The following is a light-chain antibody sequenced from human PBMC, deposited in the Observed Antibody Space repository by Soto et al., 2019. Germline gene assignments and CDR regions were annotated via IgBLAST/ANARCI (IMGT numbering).Light chain of an antibody. V-gene: IGKV1-5*03. J-gene: IGKJ1*01. Sequence: IQMTQSPSTLSASVGDRVTITCRASQTIDSWLAWYQQRPGKPPNLLIYKASTLASGVPSRFSGSGSGTEFTLTITSLQHDDFATYYCQQYHIYSGTFGQGTKVDIK. CDR1: QTIDSW. CDR2: KAS. CDR3: QQYHIYSGT.